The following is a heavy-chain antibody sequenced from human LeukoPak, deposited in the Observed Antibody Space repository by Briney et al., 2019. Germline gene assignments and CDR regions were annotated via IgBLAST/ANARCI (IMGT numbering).Heavy chain of an antibody. J-gene: IGHJ4*02. V-gene: IGHV5-51*01. CDR1: GYSFTSYW. CDR3: ARFRYDFWSGYSPGGY. D-gene: IGHD3-3*01. Sequence: GESLKISCKGSGYSFTSYWIGWVRQMPGKGLEWMGIIYPGDSDTRYSPSFQGQVTISADKSISTAYLQWSSLKASDTAMYYCARFRYDFWSGYSPGGYWGQGTLVTVSS. CDR2: IYPGDSDT.